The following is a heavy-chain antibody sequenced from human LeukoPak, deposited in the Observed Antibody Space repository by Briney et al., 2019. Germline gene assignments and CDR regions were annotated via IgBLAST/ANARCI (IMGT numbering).Heavy chain of an antibody. CDR1: GGSISSGGYS. V-gene: IGHV4-31*03. Sequence: SQTLSLTCTASGGSISSGGYSWSWIRQHPGKGLEWIGYIYYSGSTYYNPSLKSRVTISVDTSKNQFSLKLSSVTAADTAVYYCARGQERTIFQHWGQGTLVTVSS. CDR3: ARGQERTIFQH. D-gene: IGHD2-21*01. J-gene: IGHJ1*01. CDR2: IYYSGST.